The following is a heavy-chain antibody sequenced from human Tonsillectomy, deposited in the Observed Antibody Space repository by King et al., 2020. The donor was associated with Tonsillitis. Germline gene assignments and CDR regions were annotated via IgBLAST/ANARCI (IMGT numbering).Heavy chain of an antibody. D-gene: IGHD6-13*01. CDR3: AGVSASWYEGGFDS. Sequence: VQLVESGGGLVKPGGSLRLSCAVSGFTSSSYNMNWVRQAPGKGLEWVSSISRDGNYIYYPDSMKGRFTISRDKAKNSLYLQMNSLRADDTAVYYCAGVSASWYEGGFDSWGQGTLVTVSS. J-gene: IGHJ4*02. CDR1: GFTSSSYN. CDR2: ISRDGNYI. V-gene: IGHV3-21*01.